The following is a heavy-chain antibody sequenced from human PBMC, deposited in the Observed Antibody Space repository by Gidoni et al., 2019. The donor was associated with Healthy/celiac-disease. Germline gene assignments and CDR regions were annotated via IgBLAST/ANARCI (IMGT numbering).Heavy chain of an antibody. CDR3: AKVICGGDCYSPYYYYGMDV. D-gene: IGHD2-21*02. J-gene: IGHJ6*02. CDR1: GFTFSSYG. Sequence: QPGRSLRLSCAASGFTFSSYGMHWVRQAPGKGLEWVAVISYDGSNKYYADSVKGRFTISRDNSKNTLYLQMNSLRAEDTAVYYCAKVICGGDCYSPYYYYGMDVWGQGTTVTVSS. CDR2: ISYDGSNK. V-gene: IGHV3-30*18.